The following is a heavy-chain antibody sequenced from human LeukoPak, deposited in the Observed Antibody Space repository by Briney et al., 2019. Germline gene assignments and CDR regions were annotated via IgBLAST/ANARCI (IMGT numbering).Heavy chain of an antibody. CDR2: ISYDGSNK. J-gene: IGHJ5*02. Sequence: PGGSLRLSCAASGFTFSSYGMHWVRQAPGKGLEWVAVISYDGSNKYYADSVKGRFTISRDNSKNTLYLQMNSLRAEDTAVYYCARGGDSGYYRSWFDPWGQGTLVTVSS. V-gene: IGHV3-30*19. CDR3: ARGGDSGYYRSWFDP. CDR1: GFTFSSYG. D-gene: IGHD3-22*01.